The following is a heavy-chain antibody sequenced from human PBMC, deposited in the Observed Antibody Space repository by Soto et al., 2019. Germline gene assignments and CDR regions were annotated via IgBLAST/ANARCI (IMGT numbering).Heavy chain of an antibody. CDR2: ISVYNGNT. Sequence: QVQLVQSGAEVKKPGASVKVSCKASGYTFTSYGISWVRQAQGQGLELMGWISVYNGNTKYAQTLQGRFTMTTDTSTSTGYMELRSLRSDDTAVSDSARDLGGQIVDYWGQGTLVTVSS. CDR3: ARDLGGQIVDY. V-gene: IGHV1-18*01. CDR1: GYTFTSYG. J-gene: IGHJ4*02. D-gene: IGHD1-26*01.